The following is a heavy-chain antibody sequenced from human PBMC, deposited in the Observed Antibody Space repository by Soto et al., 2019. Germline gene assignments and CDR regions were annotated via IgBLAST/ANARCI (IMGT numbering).Heavy chain of an antibody. CDR3: ARSIRGPRRFNGMDV. D-gene: IGHD1-20*01. CDR2: IERDEGDK. J-gene: IGHJ6*02. Sequence: GPTLVNPPETLTLTCTFSGFSLTSPGMCVSWIRQPPGKALEWLALIERDEGDKYYSTSLKTRPSISKDTRKHKVVLTMANMDPADTGTYYCARSIRGPRRFNGMDVWGQGTT. CDR1: GFSLTSPGMC. V-gene: IGHV2-70*13.